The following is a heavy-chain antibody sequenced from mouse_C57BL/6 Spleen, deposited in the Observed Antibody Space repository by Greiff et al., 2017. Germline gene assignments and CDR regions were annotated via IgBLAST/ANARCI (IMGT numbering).Heavy chain of an antibody. V-gene: IGHV1-58*01. CDR2: IYIGNGYT. J-gene: IGHJ3*01. CDR1: GYTFTSYG. Sequence: EVKLMESGAELVRPGSSVKMSCKTSGYTFTSYGINWVKQRPGQGLEWIGYIYIGNGYTEYNEKFKGKATLTSDTSSSTAYMQLSSLTSEDSAIYFCARSMNYNDYSWFAYWGQGTLVTVSA. D-gene: IGHD2-4*01. CDR3: ARSMNYNDYSWFAY.